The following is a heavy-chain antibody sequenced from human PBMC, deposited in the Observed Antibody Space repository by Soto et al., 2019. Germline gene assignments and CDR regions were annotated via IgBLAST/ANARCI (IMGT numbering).Heavy chain of an antibody. J-gene: IGHJ3*02. D-gene: IGHD3-10*01. Sequence: QVQLQQSGPGLVKPSQTLSLTCDISGDSVSSNSAVWNWLRQSPSRGLEWLGRTYYRSKWYNDYVVSVKSRITINPDTSKNQFSLQLNSVTPEDTAVYYCARERGVLSEAFDIWGQGTVVTVSS. CDR3: ARERGVLSEAFDI. V-gene: IGHV6-1*01. CDR2: TYYRSKWYN. CDR1: GDSVSSNSAV.